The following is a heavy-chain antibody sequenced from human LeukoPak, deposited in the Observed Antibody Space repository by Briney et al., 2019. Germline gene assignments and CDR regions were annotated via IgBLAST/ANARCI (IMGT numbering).Heavy chain of an antibody. V-gene: IGHV3-30*02. CDR3: AREGPEMATITDY. D-gene: IGHD5-24*01. CDR2: IRYDGSNK. CDR1: DFTFDNYG. J-gene: IGHJ4*02. Sequence: GGSLRLSCAASDFTFDNYGMHWVRQAPGKGLEWVAFIRYDGSNKYYADSVKGRFTISRDNSKNTLYLQMNSLRAEDTAVYYCAREGPEMATITDYWGQGTLVTVSS.